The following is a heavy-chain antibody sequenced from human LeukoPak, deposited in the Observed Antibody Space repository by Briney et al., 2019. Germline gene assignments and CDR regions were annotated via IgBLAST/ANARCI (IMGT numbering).Heavy chain of an antibody. CDR2: INPNSGGT. CDR3: ARTMVRGVLDY. Sequence: EASVKVSCKASGYSFTGYYIHWVRQAPGQGLEWMGWINPNSGGTNYAQKFQGRVTMTRDTSISTAYMELSRLRSEDTAVYYCARTMVRGVLDYWGQGTLVTVSS. V-gene: IGHV1-2*02. CDR1: GYSFTGYY. D-gene: IGHD3-10*01. J-gene: IGHJ4*02.